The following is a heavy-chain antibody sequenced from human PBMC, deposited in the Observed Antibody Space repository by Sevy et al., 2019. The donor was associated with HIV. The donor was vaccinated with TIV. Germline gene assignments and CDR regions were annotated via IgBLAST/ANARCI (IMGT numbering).Heavy chain of an antibody. CDR3: ARVGFNWNDVDY. CDR2: IYYSGST. V-gene: IGHV4-59*01. J-gene: IGHJ4*02. CDR1: GGSMNIYY. Sequence: SETLSLTRSVSGGSMNIYYWSWIRQPPGKGLEWIGFIYYSGSTNYNPSLKSRVTISVDTSKNQFSLKLSSVTAADTAVYYCARVGFNWNDVDYWGQGTLVTVSS. D-gene: IGHD1-20*01.